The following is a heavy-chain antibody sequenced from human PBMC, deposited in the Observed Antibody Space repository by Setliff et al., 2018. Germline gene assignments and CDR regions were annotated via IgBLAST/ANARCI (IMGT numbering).Heavy chain of an antibody. CDR2: MYYSGST. J-gene: IGHJ6*04. D-gene: IGHD3-3*01. Sequence: KPSETLSLTCIVSGESIDSVATGNHYWNWIRQPVGKGLEWIGSMYYSGSTKYNPSLTGRVTLLIDTAKNQISLRLSSVTAADTAVYYCARMTGFLYMDVWGKGTPVTVSS. V-gene: IGHV4-61*10. CDR3: ARMTGFLYMDV. CDR1: GESIDSVATGNHY.